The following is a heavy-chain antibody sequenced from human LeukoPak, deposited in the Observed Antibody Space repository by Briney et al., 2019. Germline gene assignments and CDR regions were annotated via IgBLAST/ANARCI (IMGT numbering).Heavy chain of an antibody. CDR3: AKGGAVSSKSITMIRGTRRYNYYMDV. V-gene: IGHV3-23*01. CDR2: VSGSGGST. Sequence: GGSLRLSCAASGFTFTNYGMNWVRQAPGKGLEWVSGVSGSGGSTYYADSVKGRFTISRDNSKNTLYLQMNSLRAEDTAVYYCAKGGAVSSKSITMIRGTRRYNYYMDVWGKGTTVTISS. J-gene: IGHJ6*03. CDR1: GFTFTNYG. D-gene: IGHD3-10*01.